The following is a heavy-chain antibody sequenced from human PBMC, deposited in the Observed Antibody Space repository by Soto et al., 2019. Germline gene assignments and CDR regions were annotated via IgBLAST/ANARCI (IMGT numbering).Heavy chain of an antibody. CDR2: IYYSGST. CDR1: GGSISSSSYY. CDR3: ARVRCSGGSCPVDY. V-gene: IGHV4-61*05. D-gene: IGHD2-15*01. J-gene: IGHJ4*02. Sequence: SETLSLTCTVSGGSISSSSYYWGWIRQPPGKGLEWIGYIYYSGSTNYNPSLKSRVTISVDTSKNQFSLKLSSVTAADTAVYYCARVRCSGGSCPVDYWGQGTLVTVSS.